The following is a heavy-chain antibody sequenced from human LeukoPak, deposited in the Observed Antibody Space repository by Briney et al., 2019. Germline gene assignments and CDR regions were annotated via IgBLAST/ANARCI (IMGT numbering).Heavy chain of an antibody. CDR1: GYSFTISS. J-gene: IGHJ3*02. D-gene: IGHD1-26*01. V-gene: IGHV5-51*01. CDR3: ARVRSGDYSEDAFDI. CDR2: IYPGDSDS. Sequence: GESLKISCKGSGYSFTISSIGWVRQMPGKGLGWMGIIYPGDSDSRYSASFQGQVTISADRSSRIAYLQWSSLKASDTAMYYCARVRSGDYSEDAFDIWGQGTMVTVSS.